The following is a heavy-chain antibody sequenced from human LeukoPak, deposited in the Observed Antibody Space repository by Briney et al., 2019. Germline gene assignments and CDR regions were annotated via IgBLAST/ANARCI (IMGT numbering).Heavy chain of an antibody. CDR1: GFTLSTYW. D-gene: IGHD5-24*01. V-gene: IGHV3-7*04. Sequence: GGSLRLSCAASGFTLSTYWMSWVRQAPGKGLEWVANIKQDGSEKYYVDSVKGRFTISRDNAKNSLYLEMNSLTAEDTAVYYCTRQFRALDYWGQGTLVTVSS. J-gene: IGHJ4*02. CDR3: TRQFRALDY. CDR2: IKQDGSEK.